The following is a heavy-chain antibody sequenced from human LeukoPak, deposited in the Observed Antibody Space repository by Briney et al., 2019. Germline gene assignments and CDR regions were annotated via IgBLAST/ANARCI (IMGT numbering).Heavy chain of an antibody. CDR2: ISSSSYI. Sequence: GGSLRLSCAASGFTFSSYSMNWVRQAPGKGLEWVSSISSSSYIYYADSVKGRFTISRDSAKNSLYLQMNSLRAEDTAVYYCARDGSYSGSWGFFDYWGQGTLVTVSS. J-gene: IGHJ4*02. D-gene: IGHD1-26*01. V-gene: IGHV3-21*01. CDR3: ARDGSYSGSWGFFDY. CDR1: GFTFSSYS.